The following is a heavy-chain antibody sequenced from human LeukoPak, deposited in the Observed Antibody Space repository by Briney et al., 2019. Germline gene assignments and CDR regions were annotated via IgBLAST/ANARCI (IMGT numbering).Heavy chain of an antibody. CDR2: INSDGSST. D-gene: IGHD3-9*01. CDR1: GSTFSSYW. J-gene: IGHJ4*02. Sequence: GGSLRLSCAASGSTFSSYWMHWVRQAPGKGLVWVSRINSDGSSTSYADSVEGRFTISRDNAKNTLYLQMNSLRAEDTAVYYCARETLLTGKDYWGQGTLVTVSS. CDR3: ARETLLTGKDY. V-gene: IGHV3-74*01.